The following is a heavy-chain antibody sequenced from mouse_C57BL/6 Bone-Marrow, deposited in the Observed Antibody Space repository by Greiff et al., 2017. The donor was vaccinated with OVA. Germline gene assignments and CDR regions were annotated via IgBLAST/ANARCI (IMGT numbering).Heavy chain of an antibody. V-gene: IGHV5-4*01. Sequence: DVKLVESGGGLVKPGGSLKLSCAASGFTFSSYAMSWVRQTPEKRLEWVATISDGGSYTYYPDNVKGRFTISRDNAKNNLYLQMSHLKSEDTAMYYCARESPYRNFPWFAYWGQGTLVTVSA. J-gene: IGHJ3*01. CDR1: GFTFSSYA. CDR2: ISDGGSYT. CDR3: ARESPYRNFPWFAY. D-gene: IGHD2-5*01.